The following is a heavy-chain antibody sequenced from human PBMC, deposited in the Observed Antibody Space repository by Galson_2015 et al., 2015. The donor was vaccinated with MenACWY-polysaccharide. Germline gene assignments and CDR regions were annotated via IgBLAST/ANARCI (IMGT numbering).Heavy chain of an antibody. D-gene: IGHD3-22*01. CDR1: GFTFSDSP. CDR3: TSPQYYYDNSGRDS. Sequence: SLRLSCATSGFTFSDSPMFWIRQPPGKGLEWVGRIATKAGKYAAAYAASVEGRFSIPRDDSRNTVYLQMTNLRHEDTAVYYCTSPQYYYDNSGRDSWGLGTLVTVSS. V-gene: IGHV3-73*01. CDR2: IATKAGKYAA. J-gene: IGHJ4*02.